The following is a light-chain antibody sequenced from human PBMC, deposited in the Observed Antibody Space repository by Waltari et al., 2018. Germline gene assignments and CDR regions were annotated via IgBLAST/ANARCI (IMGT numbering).Light chain of an antibody. V-gene: IGKV3-20*01. CDR2: GSY. J-gene: IGKJ1*01. CDR3: QHYLRLPAT. CDR1: QGVTRT. Sequence: EIGLTQSPGPLSLFPGERTNLSCQARQGVTRTLAWYQQKPGQAPRLLIYGSYKKATGIPDRFSGSWSAAYFSLTISRVEHEDAAVYYWQHYLRLPATFGQGTKVEIK.